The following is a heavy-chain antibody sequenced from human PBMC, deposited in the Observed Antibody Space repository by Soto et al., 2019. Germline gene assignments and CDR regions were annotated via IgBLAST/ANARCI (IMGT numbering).Heavy chain of an antibody. Sequence: EVQLVESGGGLVQPGGSLRLSCAASGFIVSSNYMSWVRQAPGKGLEWVSAIWSGGSTYYADSVKGRFTISRDNSKNMLYRQMNSLRAEDTAVYYCARGSGGNWFDPWGQGTLVTVSS. CDR2: IWSGGST. CDR3: ARGSGGNWFDP. V-gene: IGHV3-66*01. D-gene: IGHD3-10*01. J-gene: IGHJ5*02. CDR1: GFIVSSNY.